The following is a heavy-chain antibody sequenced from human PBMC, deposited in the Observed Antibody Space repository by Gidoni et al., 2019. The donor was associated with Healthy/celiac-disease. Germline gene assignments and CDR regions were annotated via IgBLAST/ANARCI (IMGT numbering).Heavy chain of an antibody. V-gene: IGHV4-59*12. J-gene: IGHJ5*02. D-gene: IGHD3-10*01. CDR1: GGSISSYY. Sequence: QVQLQESGPGLVKPSETLSLTCTVSGGSISSYYWSWIRQPPGKGLEWIGYIYYSGSTNYNPSLKSRVTISVDTSKNQFSLKLSSVTAADTAVYYCARDYYGSGSYSRWFDPWGQGTLVTVSS. CDR3: ARDYYGSGSYSRWFDP. CDR2: IYYSGST.